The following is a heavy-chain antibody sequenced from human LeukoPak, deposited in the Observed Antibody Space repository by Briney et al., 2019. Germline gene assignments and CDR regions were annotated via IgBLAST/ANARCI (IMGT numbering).Heavy chain of an antibody. CDR2: ISAYNGNT. D-gene: IGHD2-2*01. CDR3: ARDSAVVVPAATSWFDP. J-gene: IGHJ5*02. Sequence: ASVKVSCKASGYTFTSYGISWVRQAPGQGLEWMGWISAYNGNTNYAQKLQGRVTMTTDTSTSTAYMELSSLRSEDTAVYYCARDSAVVVPAATSWFDPWGQGTLVTVSS. V-gene: IGHV1-18*01. CDR1: GYTFTSYG.